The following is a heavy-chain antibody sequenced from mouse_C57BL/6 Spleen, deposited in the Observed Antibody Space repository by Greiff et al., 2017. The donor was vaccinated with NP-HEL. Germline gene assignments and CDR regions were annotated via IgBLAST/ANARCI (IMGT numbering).Heavy chain of an antibody. CDR3: ARWGLRRDYAMDY. V-gene: IGHV1-82*01. Sequence: QVQLKQSGPELVKPGASVKISCKASGYAFSSSWMNWVKQRPGKGLEWIGRIYPGDGDTNYNGKFKGKATLTADKSSSTAYMQLSSLTSEDSAVYVCARWGLRRDYAMDYWGQGTSVTVSS. CDR1: GYAFSSSW. J-gene: IGHJ4*01. CDR2: IYPGDGDT. D-gene: IGHD2-12*01.